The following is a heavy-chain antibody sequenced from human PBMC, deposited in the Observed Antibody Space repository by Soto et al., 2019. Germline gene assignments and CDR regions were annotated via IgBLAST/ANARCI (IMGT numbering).Heavy chain of an antibody. CDR2: ISGSGGST. CDR1: GFTFSSYA. V-gene: IGHV3-23*01. CDR3: AKALTPDIVVVPAADY. D-gene: IGHD2-2*01. Sequence: GGSLRLSCAASGFTFSSYAMSWVRQAPGKGLEWVSAISGSGGSTYYADSVKGRFTISRDNSKNTLYLQMNSLRAEDTAVDYCAKALTPDIVVVPAADYWGQGTLVTVSS. J-gene: IGHJ4*02.